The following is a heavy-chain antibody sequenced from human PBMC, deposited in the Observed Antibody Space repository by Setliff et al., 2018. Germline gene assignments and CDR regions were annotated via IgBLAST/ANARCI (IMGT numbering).Heavy chain of an antibody. J-gene: IGHJ6*03. CDR2: ISSDGSHK. D-gene: IGHD6-25*01. CDR3: AKEAVNYYYYMDV. CDR1: GFTYSSYT. Sequence: GGSLRLSCAASGFTYSSYTMHWVRQAPGKGLEWVALISSDGSHKYYADSVKGRFTISRDNSKNTLYLQMNSLRVEDTAVYYCAKEAVNYYYYMDVWGKGTTVTVSS. V-gene: IGHV3-30*04.